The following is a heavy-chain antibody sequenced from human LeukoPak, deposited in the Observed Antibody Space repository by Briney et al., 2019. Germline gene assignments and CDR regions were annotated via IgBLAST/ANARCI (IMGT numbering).Heavy chain of an antibody. J-gene: IGHJ4*02. CDR2: ISYDGSNK. V-gene: IGHV3-30*18. CDR1: GFTFSSSG. CDR3: AKEYCSNSVCHSLDY. D-gene: IGHD2-8*01. Sequence: PGGSLRLSCAASGFTFSSSGMHWVRQAPGKGLEWVAVISYDGSNKYYADSVKGRFTFSRDNSKNTLYLQMNSLRAEDTAVYYCAKEYCSNSVCHSLDYWGQGTLVTVFS.